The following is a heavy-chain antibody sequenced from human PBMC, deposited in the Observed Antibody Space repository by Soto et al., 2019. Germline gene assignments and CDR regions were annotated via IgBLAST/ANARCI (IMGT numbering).Heavy chain of an antibody. CDR3: ARRGYRYGPFLET. J-gene: IGHJ5*02. Sequence: PGGSLRLSCEASGFIFSPDTMNWVRQAPGKGLEWISYISGTSTTIYYADSVKGRFTISRDNAKNSLYLQMNSLRDEDTAVYYCARRGYRYGPFLETWGQGT. CDR2: ISGTSTTI. D-gene: IGHD5-18*01. CDR1: GFIFSPDT. V-gene: IGHV3-48*02.